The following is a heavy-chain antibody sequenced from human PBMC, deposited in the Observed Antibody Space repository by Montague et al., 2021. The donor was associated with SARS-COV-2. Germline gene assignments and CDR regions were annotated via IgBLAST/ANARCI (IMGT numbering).Heavy chain of an antibody. CDR1: GGPISGSSYY. CDR3: ARREYSYGWDD. Sequence: SETLSLTCTVTGGPISGSSYYWGWIRQSPGKGLKWIASVDYSGNTYYSPSLKSRLTISVDTSKNQFSLKLNSVTAADTALYYCARREYSYGWDDWGQGTLVTVSS. J-gene: IGHJ4*02. CDR2: VDYSGNT. V-gene: IGHV4-39*01. D-gene: IGHD5-18*01.